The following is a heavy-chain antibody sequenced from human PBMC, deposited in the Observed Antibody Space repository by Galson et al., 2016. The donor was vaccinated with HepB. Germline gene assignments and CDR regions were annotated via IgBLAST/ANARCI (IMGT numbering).Heavy chain of an antibody. CDR2: IYYSGRT. CDR3: ASLPITFGELLDY. J-gene: IGHJ4*02. D-gene: IGHD3-16*01. V-gene: IGHV4-39*01. Sequence: ETLSLTCSVSGGSISSSSYYWGWIRQPPGKGLEWIGNIYYSGRTYYNPSLKSRVTISVDTSKNQFSLKLSSVTAADTAFYYCASLPITFGELLDYWGRGNRVTVSS. CDR1: GGSISSSSYY.